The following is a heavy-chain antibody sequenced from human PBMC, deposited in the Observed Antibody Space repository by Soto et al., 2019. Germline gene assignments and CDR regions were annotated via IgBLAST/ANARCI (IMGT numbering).Heavy chain of an antibody. Sequence: EVQLVESGGGLVQPGGSLRLSCAASGFTFSSYAMHWVRQAPGKGLEYVSAISSNGGSTYYANSVKGRFTISRDNSXNXLXHQMGSLRAEDMAVYYCARDHDGGNPYYYYYYGMDVWGQGTTVTVSS. D-gene: IGHD2-15*01. J-gene: IGHJ6*02. CDR1: GFTFSSYA. V-gene: IGHV3-64*01. CDR3: ARDHDGGNPYYYYYYGMDV. CDR2: ISSNGGST.